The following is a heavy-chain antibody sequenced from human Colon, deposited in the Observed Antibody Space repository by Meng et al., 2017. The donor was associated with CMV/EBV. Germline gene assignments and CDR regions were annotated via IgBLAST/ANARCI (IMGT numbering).Heavy chain of an antibody. D-gene: IGHD1-26*01. Sequence: GESLKISCAASGLTFSDSSINWVRQSSGKGLEWVGRIKSKSHSYATTYVASVKGRFTISRDNAKNSLYLQMNSLRAEDTAVYFCASVNFDYYYFKYWGQGALVTVSS. V-gene: IGHV3-73*01. CDR1: GLTFSDSS. CDR3: ASVNFDYYYFKY. CDR2: IKSKSHSYAT. J-gene: IGHJ4*01.